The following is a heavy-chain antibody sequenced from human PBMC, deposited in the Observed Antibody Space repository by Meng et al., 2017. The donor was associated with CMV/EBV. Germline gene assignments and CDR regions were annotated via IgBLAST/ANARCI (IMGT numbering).Heavy chain of an antibody. CDR3: ASAGSWAPTAFDI. D-gene: IGHD2-15*01. Sequence: LVQAGARVEQPGASVKVSCKASGYTFTSYGISWVRPATGQGLEWMGWISGYNGNPNYAQKLQGRVTMTTDTSTSTAYMELRSLRSDDTAVYSCASAGSWAPTAFDIWGQGTMVTVSS. V-gene: IGHV1-18*01. J-gene: IGHJ3*02. CDR1: GYTFTSYG. CDR2: ISGYNGNP.